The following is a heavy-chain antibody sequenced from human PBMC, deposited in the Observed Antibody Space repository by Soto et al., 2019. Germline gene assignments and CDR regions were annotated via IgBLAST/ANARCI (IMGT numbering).Heavy chain of an antibody. CDR1: GGSISSYY. J-gene: IGHJ6*02. CDR3: ARERSSSWKNYYYGMDV. V-gene: IGHV4-59*01. CDR2: IYYSGST. Sequence: PSDTLSLTCTVSGGSISSYYWGGIRQPTGKGLEWIGYIYYSGSTNYNPSLKSRVTISVDTSKNQFSLKLSSVTAADTAVYYCARERSSSWKNYYYGMDVWGQGTTVTVSS. D-gene: IGHD6-13*01.